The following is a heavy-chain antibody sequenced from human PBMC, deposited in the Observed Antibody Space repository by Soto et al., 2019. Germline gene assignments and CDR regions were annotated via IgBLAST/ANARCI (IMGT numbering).Heavy chain of an antibody. J-gene: IGHJ4*02. Sequence: SETLSLTCAVYGGSFSGYYWSWIRQPPGKGLEWIGEINHSGSTNYNPSLKSRVTISVDTSKNQFSLKLSSVTAADTAVYYCARGFPYYDILTGSLHPFEYWGQGTLVTVSS. CDR1: GGSFSGYY. D-gene: IGHD3-9*01. CDR2: INHSGST. V-gene: IGHV4-34*01. CDR3: ARGFPYYDILTGSLHPFEY.